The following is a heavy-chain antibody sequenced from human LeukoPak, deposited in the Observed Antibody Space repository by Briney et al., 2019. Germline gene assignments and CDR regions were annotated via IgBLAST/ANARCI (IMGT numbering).Heavy chain of an antibody. CDR1: GFTVSSNY. CDR2: IYSGGST. J-gene: IGHJ4*02. D-gene: IGHD2-2*01. CDR3: AKFTWRYCSSTSCSIDY. Sequence: PGGSLRLSCAASGFTVSSNYMSWVRQAPGKGLEWVSVIYSGGSTYYADSVKGRFTISRDNSKNTLYLQMNSLRAEDTAVYYCAKFTWRYCSSTSCSIDYWGQGTLVTVSS. V-gene: IGHV3-53*05.